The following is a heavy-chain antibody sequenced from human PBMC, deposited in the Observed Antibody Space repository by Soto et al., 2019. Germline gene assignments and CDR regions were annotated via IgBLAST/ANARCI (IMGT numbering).Heavy chain of an antibody. CDR1: GGSVSSGSYY. D-gene: IGHD5-18*01. J-gene: IGHJ6*02. CDR3: ARGRGYKGNYYYYGMDV. CDR2: IYYSGST. V-gene: IGHV4-61*01. Sequence: NPSETLSLTCTVSGGSVSSGSYYWSWIRQPPGKGLEWIGYIYYSGSTNYNPSLKSRVTISVDTSKNQFSLKLSSVTAADTAVYYCARGRGYKGNYYYYGMDVWGQGTTVTVSS.